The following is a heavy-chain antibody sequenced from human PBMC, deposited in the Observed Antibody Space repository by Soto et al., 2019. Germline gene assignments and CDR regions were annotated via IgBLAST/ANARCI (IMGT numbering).Heavy chain of an antibody. D-gene: IGHD6-13*01. V-gene: IGHV1-69*01. CDR2: IIPIFGTA. CDR1: GGTFSSYA. CDR3: ARVLIAAAGNWFDP. Sequence: QVQLVQSGAEVKKPGSSVKVSCKASGGTFSSYAISWVRQAPGQGLEWMGGIIPIFGTANYAQKFQGRVTITADESTSTAYMELSGLRSEDTAVYYCARVLIAAAGNWFDPWGQGTLVTVSS. J-gene: IGHJ5*02.